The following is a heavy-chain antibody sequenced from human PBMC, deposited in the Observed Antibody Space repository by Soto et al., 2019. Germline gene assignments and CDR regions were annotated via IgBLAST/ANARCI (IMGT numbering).Heavy chain of an antibody. V-gene: IGHV1-2*02. CDR1: GYTFNAYS. J-gene: IGHJ4*02. CDR2: FNPNSGDT. D-gene: IGHD6-19*01. CDR3: AREASAVISLDY. Sequence: QVPLVPPEAEVKKPGASVKGSCKASGYTFNAYSMHRVPQAPGQGLEWVGWFNPNSGDTIYAQKFQGRVTLTRDTSIGTAYMELYSLTSDDTAVYYCAREASAVISLDYWGQGALVTVSS.